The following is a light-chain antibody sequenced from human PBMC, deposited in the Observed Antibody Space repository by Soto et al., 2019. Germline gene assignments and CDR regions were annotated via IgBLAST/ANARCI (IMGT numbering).Light chain of an antibody. CDR1: QSVSSTY. Sequence: EIVLTQSPGTLSLSPGERATLSCRASQSVSSTYIAWYQQNPGRAPRLLIYGASSRATGIPDRFSGSGSGTDFTLTINRLEPEDFAVYFCQQYGRPPPFTFGQGTKVDIK. CDR3: QQYGRPPPFT. J-gene: IGKJ2*01. CDR2: GAS. V-gene: IGKV3-20*01.